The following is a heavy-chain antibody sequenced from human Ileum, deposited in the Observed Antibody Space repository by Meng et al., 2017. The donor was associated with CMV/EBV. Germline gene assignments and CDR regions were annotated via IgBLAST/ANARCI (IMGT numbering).Heavy chain of an antibody. J-gene: IGHJ4*02. D-gene: IGHD1-7*01. CDR3: AKGPRGTVIPYYFDY. Sequence: SGGSISSGAYDWSWSRQHPGKGLEWIASIYHSGGTQYNPSLQSRVTISVDTSENQFSLKLNSVTTADTAFYYRAKGPRGTVIPYYFDYWGQGTLVTVSS. CDR1: GGSISSGAYD. CDR2: IYHSGGT. V-gene: IGHV4-31*02.